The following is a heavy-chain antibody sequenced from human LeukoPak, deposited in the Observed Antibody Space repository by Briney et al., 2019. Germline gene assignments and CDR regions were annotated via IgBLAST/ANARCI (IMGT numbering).Heavy chain of an antibody. V-gene: IGHV3-21*01. D-gene: IGHD2-2*01. J-gene: IGHJ6*03. CDR1: GFTFSSYE. CDR2: ISGSTSYI. CDR3: ASHQNYYYYMDV. Sequence: GGSLRLSCAASGFTFSSYEMNWVRQAPGKGLEWVSSISGSTSYIYYADSVKGRFTISRDSAKNSLYLQMNSLRAEDTAVYFCASHQNYYYYMDVWGKGTTVTVSS.